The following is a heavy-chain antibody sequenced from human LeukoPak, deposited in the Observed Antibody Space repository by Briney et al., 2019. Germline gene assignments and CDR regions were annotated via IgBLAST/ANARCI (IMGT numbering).Heavy chain of an antibody. J-gene: IGHJ6*02. Sequence: PGGSLRLSCAASGFTFSSYSMNWVRQAPGKGLEWVSSISSSSSYIYYADSVKGRFTISRDNAKSSLYLQMNSLRAEDTAVYYCARSFYVVGFLYGMDVWGQGTTVTVSS. CDR3: ARSFYVVGFLYGMDV. V-gene: IGHV3-21*01. CDR1: GFTFSSYS. D-gene: IGHD2-2*01. CDR2: ISSSSSYI.